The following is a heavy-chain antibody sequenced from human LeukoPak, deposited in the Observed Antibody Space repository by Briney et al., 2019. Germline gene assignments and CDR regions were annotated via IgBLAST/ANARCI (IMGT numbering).Heavy chain of an antibody. CDR3: ARTLGGYYLYYFDY. CDR1: GYTFTGYY. CDR2: INPNSGGT. Sequence: VASVKVSCKASGYTFTGYYMHWVRQAPGQGLEWMGWINPNSGGTNYAQKFQGRVTMTRDTSISTAYMEPSRLRSDDTAVYYCARTLGGYYLYYFDYWGQGTLVTVSS. D-gene: IGHD3-22*01. J-gene: IGHJ4*02. V-gene: IGHV1-2*02.